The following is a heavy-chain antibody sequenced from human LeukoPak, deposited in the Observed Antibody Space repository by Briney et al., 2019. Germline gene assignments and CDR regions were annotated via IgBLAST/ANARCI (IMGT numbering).Heavy chain of an antibody. CDR2: IYPGDPDT. Sequence: GESLRISCKGSGYSFTSQWIAWVRQMPGKGLEWMGIIYPGDPDTRYSPSFQGQVTFSVDKSINTAYLQWSSLRASDTAMYYCARRGIAAAGTLLDYWGQGTLVTVSS. CDR3: ARRGIAAAGTLLDY. D-gene: IGHD6-13*01. V-gene: IGHV5-51*01. CDR1: GYSFTSQW. J-gene: IGHJ4*02.